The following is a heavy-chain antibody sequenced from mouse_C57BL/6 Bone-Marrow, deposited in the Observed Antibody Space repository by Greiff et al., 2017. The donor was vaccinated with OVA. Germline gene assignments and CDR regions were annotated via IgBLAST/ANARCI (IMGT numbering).Heavy chain of an antibody. CDR1: GFTFSSYG. V-gene: IGHV5-6*01. CDR2: ISSGGSYT. J-gene: IGHJ3*01. Sequence: EVQRVESGGDLVKPGGSLKLSCAASGFTFSSYGMSWVRQTPDKRLEWVATISSGGSYTYYPDSVKGRFTISRDNAKNTLYLQMSSLKSEDTAMYYCARHNKRFAYWGQGTLVTVSA. CDR3: ARHNKRFAY.